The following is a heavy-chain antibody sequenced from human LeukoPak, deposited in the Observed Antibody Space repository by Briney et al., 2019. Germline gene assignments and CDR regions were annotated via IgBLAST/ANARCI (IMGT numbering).Heavy chain of an antibody. CDR2: ISGYNGNT. Sequence: ASVKVSCKASGYTFTSYGISWVRQAPGQGLEWMGWISGYNGNTIYAQKFQGRITMTTDTSTSTVHMELRSLRSDDTAVYYCARDGTTGTTFRFDPWGQGTLVTVSS. V-gene: IGHV1-18*01. CDR3: ARDGTTGTTFRFDP. D-gene: IGHD1-1*01. J-gene: IGHJ5*02. CDR1: GYTFTSYG.